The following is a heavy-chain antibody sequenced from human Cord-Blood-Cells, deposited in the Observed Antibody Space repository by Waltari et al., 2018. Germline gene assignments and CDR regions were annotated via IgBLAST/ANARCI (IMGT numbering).Heavy chain of an antibody. D-gene: IGHD6-6*01. Sequence: QVQLVQSGAEVKKPGASVKVSCKASGYTFPSYDINWVRQATGQGLEWMGWMNPNSGNTGYAQKFQGRVTMTRNTSISTAYTELGSLRSEDAAVYYCARGGAEYSSSSGRSYGMDVWGQGP. CDR3: ARGGAEYSSSSGRSYGMDV. J-gene: IGHJ6*02. CDR1: GYTFPSYD. V-gene: IGHV1-8*02. CDR2: MNPNSGNT.